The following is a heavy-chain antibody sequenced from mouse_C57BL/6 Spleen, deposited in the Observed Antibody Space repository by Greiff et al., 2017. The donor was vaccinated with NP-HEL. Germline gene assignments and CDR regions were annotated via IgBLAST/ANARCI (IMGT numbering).Heavy chain of an antibody. Sequence: DVQLQESGAELVRPGASVKLSCTASGFNIKDDYMHWVKQRPEQGLEWIGWIDPENGDTEYASKFQGKATITADTSSNTAYLQLSSLTSEDTAVYYCTTLDDPGRFAYWGQGTLVTVSA. D-gene: IGHD2-3*01. CDR3: TTLDDPGRFAY. J-gene: IGHJ3*01. CDR2: IDPENGDT. CDR1: GFNIKDDY. V-gene: IGHV14-4*01.